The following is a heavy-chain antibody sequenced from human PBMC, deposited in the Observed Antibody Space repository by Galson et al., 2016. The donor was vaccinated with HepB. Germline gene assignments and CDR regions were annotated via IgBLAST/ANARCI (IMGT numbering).Heavy chain of an antibody. J-gene: IGHJ6*02. Sequence: VKVSCKASGYTFTNYAIHWVRQAPGQRLEWMGWSNADNGDTKFSQRFQGRVTITRDTSANTAYMDLSSLRSEDTAVYYCARDLTDASYYTMDVWGLGTTVTVSS. D-gene: IGHD3-16*01. CDR2: SNADNGDT. CDR3: ARDLTDASYYTMDV. CDR1: GYTFTNYA. V-gene: IGHV1-3*01.